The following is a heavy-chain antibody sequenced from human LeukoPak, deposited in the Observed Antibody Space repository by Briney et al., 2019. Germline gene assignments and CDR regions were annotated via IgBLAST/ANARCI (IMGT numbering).Heavy chain of an antibody. V-gene: IGHV3-7*01. CDR2: IKQDGSEK. D-gene: IGHD6-19*01. Sequence: PGGSLRLSCAASGFTFRSYWMSWVRQAPGKGLEWVANIKQDGSEKYYVDSVKGRFTISRDNAKNSLYLQMNSLRAEDTAVYYCARIRGYSSGWGQGTLVTVSS. J-gene: IGHJ4*02. CDR3: ARIRGYSSG. CDR1: GFTFRSYW.